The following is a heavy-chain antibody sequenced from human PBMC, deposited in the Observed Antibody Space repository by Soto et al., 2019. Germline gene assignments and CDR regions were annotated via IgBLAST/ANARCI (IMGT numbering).Heavy chain of an antibody. D-gene: IGHD1-26*01. CDR1: GFTFSSYS. CDR2: ISSSSSTI. V-gene: IGHV3-48*02. J-gene: IGHJ4*02. Sequence: PGGSLRLSCGASGFTFSSYSMNWVRQAPGKGLEWVSYISSSSSTIYYADSVKGRFTISRDNAKNSLYLQMNSLRDEDTAVYYCARDPWELSFPSNDYWGQGTLVTVSS. CDR3: ARDPWELSFPSNDY.